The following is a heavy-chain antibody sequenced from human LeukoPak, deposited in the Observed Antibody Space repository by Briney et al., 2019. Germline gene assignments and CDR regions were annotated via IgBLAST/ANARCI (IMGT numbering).Heavy chain of an antibody. CDR2: IYYSGST. V-gene: IGHV4-59*01. CDR1: GGSISSYY. Sequence: SETLSLTCTVSGGSISSYYWSWIRQPPGKGLEWIGYIYYSGSTNYNPSLKSRVTISVDTSKNQFSLKLSSVTAADPAVYYCGGVAPINYVSSVYSFLDYWAQEPLVTVS. J-gene: IGHJ4*02. D-gene: IGHD3-22*01. CDR3: GGVAPINYVSSVYSFLDY.